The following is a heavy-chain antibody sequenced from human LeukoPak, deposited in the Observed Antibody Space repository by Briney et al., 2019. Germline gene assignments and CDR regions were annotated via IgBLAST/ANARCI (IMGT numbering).Heavy chain of an antibody. CDR1: GFIFSSYA. J-gene: IGHJ5*02. CDR2: ISGSGGST. CDR3: ARAVDFWSGYPQPNWFDP. D-gene: IGHD3-3*01. V-gene: IGHV3-23*01. Sequence: PGGSLRLSCAASGFIFSSYAMSWVRQAPGKGLEWVSAISGSGGSTYYADSVKGRFTISRDKSKNTLYLQMNSLRAEDTAVYYCARAVDFWSGYPQPNWFDPWGQGTLVTVSS.